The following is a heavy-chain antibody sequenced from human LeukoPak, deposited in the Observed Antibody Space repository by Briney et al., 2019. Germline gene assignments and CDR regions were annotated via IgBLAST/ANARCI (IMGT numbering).Heavy chain of an antibody. J-gene: IGHJ3*02. D-gene: IGHD4-17*01. V-gene: IGHV3-11*04. CDR3: ARGGDYGYGHDAFDI. Sequence: GGSLRLSCAASGFIFSDYYMSWIRQAPGKGLEWVSSISSSGSTIYYADSVKGRFTISRDNAKNSLYLQMNSLRAEDTAVYYCARGGDYGYGHDAFDIWGQGTMVTVSS. CDR2: ISSSGSTI. CDR1: GFIFSDYY.